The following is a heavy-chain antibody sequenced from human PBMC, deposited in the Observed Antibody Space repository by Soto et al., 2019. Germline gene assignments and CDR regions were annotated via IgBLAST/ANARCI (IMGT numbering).Heavy chain of an antibody. J-gene: IGHJ5*02. CDR3: ARETGTTFSSWFDP. V-gene: IGHV4-61*01. D-gene: IGHD1-7*01. CDR1: GGSVSSGSYY. Sequence: LSLTCTVSGGSVSSGSYYWSWIRQPPGKGLEWIGYIYYSGSTNYNPSLKSRVTISVDTSKNQFSLKLSSVTAADTAVYYCARETGTTFSSWFDPWGQGTLVTVSS. CDR2: IYYSGST.